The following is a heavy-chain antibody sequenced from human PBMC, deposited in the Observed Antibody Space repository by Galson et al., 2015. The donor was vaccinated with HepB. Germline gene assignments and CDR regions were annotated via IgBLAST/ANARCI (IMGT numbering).Heavy chain of an antibody. Sequence: SLRLSCAASGFTFSNAWMNWVRQAPGKGLEWVGRIKSKTDGGTTDYAAPVKGRFTISRDDSKNTLYLQMNSLKTEDTAVYYCTTEFPEIFVVLVAATGGDYWGQGTLVTVSS. CDR1: GFTFSNAW. J-gene: IGHJ4*02. V-gene: IGHV3-15*07. CDR3: TTEFPEIFVVLVAATGGDY. CDR2: IKSKTDGGTT. D-gene: IGHD2-15*01.